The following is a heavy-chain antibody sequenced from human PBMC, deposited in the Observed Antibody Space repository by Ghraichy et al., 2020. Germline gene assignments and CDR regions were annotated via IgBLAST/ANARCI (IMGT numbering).Heavy chain of an antibody. CDR3: ITGRYCRGGNCYDFRAFDI. CDR1: GFTFSSAW. CDR2: IKSKTDGGRI. Sequence: GGSLRLSCAASGFTFSSAWMNWVRQAPGKGLEWVGRIKSKTDGGRIDYAAPVKGRFTISRDDSGNTVYLQMNSPKTEDTAVYYCITGRYCRGGNCYDFRAFDIWGQGTMVTVSS. J-gene: IGHJ3*02. V-gene: IGHV3-15*01. D-gene: IGHD2-15*01.